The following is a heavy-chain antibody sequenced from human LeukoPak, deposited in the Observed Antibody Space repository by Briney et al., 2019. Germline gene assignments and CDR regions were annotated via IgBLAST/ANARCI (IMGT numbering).Heavy chain of an antibody. CDR1: GFTFSSYS. D-gene: IGHD1-26*01. Sequence: GGSLRLSCAASGFTFSSYSMNWVRQAPGKGLEWVSSISSSSSYIYYADSVKGRFTISRDNAKNSLYLQMNSLRAEDTAVYYCARLDSGSYYGPDYWGQGTLVTVSS. CDR3: ARLDSGSYYGPDY. V-gene: IGHV3-21*01. J-gene: IGHJ4*02. CDR2: ISSSSSYI.